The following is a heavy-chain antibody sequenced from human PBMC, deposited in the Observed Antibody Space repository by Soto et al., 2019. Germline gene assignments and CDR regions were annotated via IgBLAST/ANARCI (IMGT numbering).Heavy chain of an antibody. D-gene: IGHD2-15*01. V-gene: IGHV4-31*03. CDR2: IYYSGST. CDR3: ARSCSGGSCYLPWFDP. Sequence: SETLSLTCTVSGGSISSGGYYWSWIRQHPGKGLEWIGYIYYSGSTYYNPSLKSRVTISVDTSKNQFSLQLSSVTAADTAVYDCARSCSGGSCYLPWFDPCGGGTVVTV. J-gene: IGHJ5*02. CDR1: GGSISSGGYY.